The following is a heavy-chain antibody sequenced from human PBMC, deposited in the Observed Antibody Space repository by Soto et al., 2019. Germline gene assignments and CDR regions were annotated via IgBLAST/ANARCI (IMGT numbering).Heavy chain of an antibody. CDR3: ARVRYCSDNSCYSWFDY. D-gene: IGHD2-15*01. V-gene: IGHV3-74*01. CDR2: IHSDGSST. CDR1: GFTFSYYW. J-gene: IGHJ4*02. Sequence: GGSLRLSCAASGFTFSYYWMHWVRQAPGKGLVWVSRIHSDGSSTTYADFVKGRFIISRDNAENSLHLQMNSLRAEDTAVYYCARVRYCSDNSCYSWFDYWGQGTLVTVYS.